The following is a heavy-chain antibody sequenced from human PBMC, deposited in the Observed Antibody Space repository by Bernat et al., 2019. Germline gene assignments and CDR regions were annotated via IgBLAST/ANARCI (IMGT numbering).Heavy chain of an antibody. CDR1: GGTFSSYA. CDR3: ARVLRFLEWTSWRIAFDI. V-gene: IGHV1-69*01. J-gene: IGHJ3*02. Sequence: QVQLVQSGAEVKKPGSSVKVSCKASGGTFSSYAISWVRQAPGQGPEWMGGIIPIFGTANYAQKFQGRVTITADESTSTDYMELSSLRSEDTAVYYCARVLRFLEWTSWRIAFDIWGQGTMVTVSS. D-gene: IGHD3-3*01. CDR2: IIPIFGTA.